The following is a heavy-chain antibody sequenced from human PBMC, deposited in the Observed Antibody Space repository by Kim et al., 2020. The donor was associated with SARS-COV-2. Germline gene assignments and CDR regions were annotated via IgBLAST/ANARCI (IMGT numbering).Heavy chain of an antibody. CDR3: ARDQRGSNYGFDY. J-gene: IGHJ4*02. Sequence: YADYVKGRFTISRDNSKNTLYLQMNSLRAEDTAVYYCARDQRGSNYGFDYWGQGTLVTVSS. V-gene: IGHV3-33*01. D-gene: IGHD1-26*01.